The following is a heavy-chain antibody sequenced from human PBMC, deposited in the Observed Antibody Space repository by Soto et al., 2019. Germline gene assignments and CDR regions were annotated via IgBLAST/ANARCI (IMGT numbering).Heavy chain of an antibody. CDR3: AAVPFLYTDGGYYFDS. CDR2: INAGNGNT. CDR1: GYTFTRYA. D-gene: IGHD2-8*01. Sequence: GASVKVSCKASGYTFTRYAMHWVRQAPGQRLEWMGWINAGNGNTKYSQKFQGRVTITRDTSASTACMELSSLRFDDTAVYYCAAVPFLYTDGGYYFDSWGQGTQVTVSS. J-gene: IGHJ4*02. V-gene: IGHV1-3*01.